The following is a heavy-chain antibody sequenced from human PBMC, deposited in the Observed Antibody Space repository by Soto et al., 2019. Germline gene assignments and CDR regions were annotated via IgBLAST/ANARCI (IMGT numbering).Heavy chain of an antibody. V-gene: IGHV7-4-1*01. CDR1: GYTFTSYA. Sequence: ASVKVSCKASGYTFTSYAMNWVRQAPGQGLEWMGWINTNTGNPTYAQGFTGRFVFSLDTSVSTAYLQICSLKAEDTAVYYCAGSGTYYYYYYMDVWGKGTTVTVSS. D-gene: IGHD3-10*01. CDR2: INTNTGNP. CDR3: AGSGTYYYYYYMDV. J-gene: IGHJ6*03.